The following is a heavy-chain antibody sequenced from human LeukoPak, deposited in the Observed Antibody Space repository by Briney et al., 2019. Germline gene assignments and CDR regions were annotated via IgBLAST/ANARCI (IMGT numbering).Heavy chain of an antibody. CDR2: IIPILGIA. Sequence: SVKVSCKASGGTFSSYAISWVRQAPGQGLEWMGRIIPILGIANYAQKFQGRVTITADKSTSTAYMELSSLRSEDTAVYYCARVSSSGRYSFDYWGQGTLVTVSS. CDR1: GGTFSSYA. CDR3: ARVSSSGRYSFDY. V-gene: IGHV1-69*04. J-gene: IGHJ4*02. D-gene: IGHD6-19*01.